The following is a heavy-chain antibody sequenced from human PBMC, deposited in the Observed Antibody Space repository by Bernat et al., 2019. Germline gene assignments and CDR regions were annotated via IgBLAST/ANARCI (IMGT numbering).Heavy chain of an antibody. V-gene: IGHV3-33*01. CDR3: ARLGAAGYRTSSHYYYMDV. CDR1: GFTFSSYG. J-gene: IGHJ6*03. D-gene: IGHD1-26*01. CDR2: IWYDGSNN. Sequence: QVQLVESGGGVVQPGRSLRLSCAASGFTFSSYGMHWVRQAPGKGLEWVAVIWYDGSNNYYADSVKGRFTISRDNSKNTLYLQMNSLRAEDTAVYYCARLGAAGYRTSSHYYYMDVWGKGTTVTVSS.